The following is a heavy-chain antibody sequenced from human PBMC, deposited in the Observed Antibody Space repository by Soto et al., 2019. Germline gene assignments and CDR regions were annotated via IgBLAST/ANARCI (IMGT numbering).Heavy chain of an antibody. Sequence: SETLSLTCTVSGGSISSYYWSWIRQPPGKGLEWIGYIYYSGSTNYNPSLKSRVTISVDTSKNQFSLKLSSVTAADTAVDYCARAYCSGGSCCRPVSVRWFDPWGQGTLVTVSS. CDR2: IYYSGST. J-gene: IGHJ5*02. V-gene: IGHV4-59*01. CDR3: ARAYCSGGSCCRPVSVRWFDP. D-gene: IGHD2-15*01. CDR1: GGSISSYY.